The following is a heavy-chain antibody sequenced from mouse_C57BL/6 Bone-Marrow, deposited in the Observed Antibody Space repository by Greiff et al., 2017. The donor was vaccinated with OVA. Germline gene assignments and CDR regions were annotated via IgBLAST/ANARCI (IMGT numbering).Heavy chain of an antibody. D-gene: IGHD1-1*01. J-gene: IGHJ1*03. CDR3: ARHEEGYYGSSHWYFDV. V-gene: IGHV1-62-2*01. CDR1: GYTFTEYT. Sequence: VKLQESGAELVKPGASVKLSCKASGYTFTEYTIHWVKQRSGQGLGWIGWFYPGSGSIKYNEKFKDKATLTADKSSSTVYMELSRLTSEDSAVYFCARHEEGYYGSSHWYFDVWGTGTTVTVSS. CDR2: FYPGSGSI.